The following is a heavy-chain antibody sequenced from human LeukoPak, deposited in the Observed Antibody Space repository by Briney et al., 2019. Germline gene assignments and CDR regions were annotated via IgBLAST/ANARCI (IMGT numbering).Heavy chain of an antibody. D-gene: IGHD3-10*01. CDR1: GCTFSSYW. Sequence: SGGSLRLSCAASGCTFSSYWMNWVRQAPGKGLEGVANIKQDGSEKYYVDSVKGRFIISRDNAKNSLYLQMNSLRAEDTAVYYCAKGAFRDQVQGYYYMDVWGKGTTVTVSS. J-gene: IGHJ6*03. CDR3: AKGAFRDQVQGYYYMDV. CDR2: IKQDGSEK. V-gene: IGHV3-7*01.